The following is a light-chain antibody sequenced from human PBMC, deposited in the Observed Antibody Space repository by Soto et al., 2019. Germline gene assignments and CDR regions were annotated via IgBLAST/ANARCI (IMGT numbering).Light chain of an antibody. J-gene: IGLJ3*02. Sequence: QSALTQPASVSGSPGQSITISCTGTSSDVGSYDLVSWYQQHPGKAPKLMIFDVSARPSGVPDRFSGSKSGNTASLTISGLQAEDEADYYCCSYAGTYSPVFGGGTKLTVL. V-gene: IGLV2-23*02. CDR3: CSYAGTYSPV. CDR1: SSDVGSYDL. CDR2: DVS.